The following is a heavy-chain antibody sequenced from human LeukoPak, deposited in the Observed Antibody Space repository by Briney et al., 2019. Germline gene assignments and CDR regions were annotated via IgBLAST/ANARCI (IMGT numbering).Heavy chain of an antibody. D-gene: IGHD6-19*01. CDR1: GGSFSGYH. Sequence: PSETLSLTCAVYGGSFSGYHWSWIRQPPGKGLEWIGEINHSGSTNYNPSLKSRVTISVDTSKNQFSLRLSSVTAADTAVYYCALFMAGAVADHTNWFDPWGQGTLVTVSS. J-gene: IGHJ5*02. CDR3: ALFMAGAVADHTNWFDP. V-gene: IGHV4-34*01. CDR2: INHSGST.